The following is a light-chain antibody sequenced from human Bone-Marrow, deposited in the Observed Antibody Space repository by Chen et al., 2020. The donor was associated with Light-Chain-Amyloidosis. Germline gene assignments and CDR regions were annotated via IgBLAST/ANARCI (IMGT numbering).Light chain of an antibody. CDR2: EVT. CDR1: SSDVGGNNH. Sequence: QSSLTQPASVSAYPRQSLTIPCTGTSSDVGGNNHVSWYQQHPDKATKLMIYEVTNRPSWVPDRFSGTKSDNTASLTISGLQTEDEADYFCSSYTITTTLVFGSGTRVTVL. V-gene: IGLV2-14*01. CDR3: SSYTITTTLV. J-gene: IGLJ1*01.